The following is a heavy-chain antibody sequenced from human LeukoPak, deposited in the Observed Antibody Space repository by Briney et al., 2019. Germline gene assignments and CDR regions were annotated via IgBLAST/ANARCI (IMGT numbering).Heavy chain of an antibody. D-gene: IGHD2-21*02. V-gene: IGHV4-59*08. CDR2: IYYSGST. CDR1: GGSISSYY. J-gene: IGHJ6*02. CDR3: ARTPAGAYCGGDCYSYYGMDV. Sequence: PSETLSLTCTVSGGSISSYYWSWIRQPPGKGLGWIGYIYYSGSTNYNPSLKSRVTISVDTSKNQFSLKLSSVTAADTAVYYCARTPAGAYCGGDCYSYYGMDVWGQGTTVTVSS.